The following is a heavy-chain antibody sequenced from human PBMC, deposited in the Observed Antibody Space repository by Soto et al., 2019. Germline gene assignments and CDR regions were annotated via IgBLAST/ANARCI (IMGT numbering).Heavy chain of an antibody. CDR3: AKADGEQWLLPHLEN. J-gene: IGHJ4*02. V-gene: IGHV3-23*01. CDR1: GFNFNKYA. CDR2: ISCCGGTA. D-gene: IGHD6-19*01. Sequence: EVQLLESGGDLVRPGESLRLSWAASGFNFNKYAMSGVRKAPGEGLEWVSGISCCGGTASYADSVKGRFTIARDDSKNTLFLHMNSLRVEDTAEYYCAKADGEQWLLPHLENWGRGTLVTVS.